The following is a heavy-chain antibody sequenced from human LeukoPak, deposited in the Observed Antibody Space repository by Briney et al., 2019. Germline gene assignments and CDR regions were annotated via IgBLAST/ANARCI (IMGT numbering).Heavy chain of an antibody. CDR1: GGTFSSYA. CDR3: ARSPGRYCSSTSCYTGDYWYFDL. J-gene: IGHJ2*01. CDR2: IIPIFGTA. V-gene: IGHV1-69*13. Sequence: ASVKVSCKASGGTFSSYAISWVRQAPGQGLEWMGGIIPIFGTANYAQKFQGRVTITADESTSTAYMELSSLRSEDTAVYYCARSPGRYCSSTSCYTGDYWYFDLWGRGTLVTVSS. D-gene: IGHD2-2*02.